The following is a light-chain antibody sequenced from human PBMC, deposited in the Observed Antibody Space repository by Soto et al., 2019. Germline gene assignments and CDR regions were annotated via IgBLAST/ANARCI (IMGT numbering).Light chain of an antibody. CDR3: LLYHSAFGLV. CDR1: TGTVTSGHF. V-gene: IGLV7-46*01. CDR2: DTT. Sequence: QAVVTQEPSLTVSPGGTVTLTCASNTGTVTSGHFPYWFQQQPGQAPRTLIYDTTNRHSWTPARFSGSLLGGKAALTLSGAQAEDEAEYFCLLYHSAFGLVFGGGTKLTVL. J-gene: IGLJ2*01.